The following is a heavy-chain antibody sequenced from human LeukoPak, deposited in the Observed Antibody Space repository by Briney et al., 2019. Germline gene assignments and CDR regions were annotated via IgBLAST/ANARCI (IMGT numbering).Heavy chain of an antibody. D-gene: IGHD3-3*01. CDR1: GFTFVNYW. J-gene: IGHJ4*02. Sequence: GGSLRLSCAASGFTFVNYWMSWVRQAPGEGLEWVANIKQDGSEKYYVDPVKGRFTVSRDNAKNSLYLQMNSLRAEDTAVYYCARRVGEILLGYHFDYWGQGTLVTVSS. CDR2: IKQDGSEK. V-gene: IGHV3-7*01. CDR3: ARRVGEILLGYHFDY.